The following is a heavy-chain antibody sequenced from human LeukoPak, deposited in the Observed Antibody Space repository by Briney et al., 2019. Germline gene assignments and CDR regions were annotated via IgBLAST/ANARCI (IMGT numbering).Heavy chain of an antibody. CDR1: GFTVSSTY. D-gene: IGHD1-26*01. CDR2: ISSSSNYI. CDR3: AREVGVGSIFDY. Sequence: PGGSLRLSCAASGFTVSSTYMSWVRQAPGKGLEWVSTISSSSNYIYYGESVKGRFTVSRDNAKNSLYLQMKSLRAEDTAVYYCAREVGVGSIFDYWGRGTLVTVSS. J-gene: IGHJ4*02. V-gene: IGHV3-21*01.